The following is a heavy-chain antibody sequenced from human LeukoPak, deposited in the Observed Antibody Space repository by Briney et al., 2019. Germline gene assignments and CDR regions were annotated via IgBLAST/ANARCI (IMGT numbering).Heavy chain of an antibody. CDR1: GITFNSSW. J-gene: IGHJ4*02. V-gene: IGHV3-74*01. CDR3: ARGESGGLD. Sequence: GGSLRLSCAASGITFNSSWMHWVRQAPGKGLVWVSRINSDGTTTSYADSVKGRFTISRDNAKNTLYLQMNNLRAEDTAVYYCARGESGGLDWGQGTLVTVSS. D-gene: IGHD3-10*01. CDR2: INSDGTTT.